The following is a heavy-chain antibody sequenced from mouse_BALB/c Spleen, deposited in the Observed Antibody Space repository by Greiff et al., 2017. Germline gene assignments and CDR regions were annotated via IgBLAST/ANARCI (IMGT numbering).Heavy chain of an antibody. D-gene: IGHD1-1*01. CDR1: GFTFSSYA. V-gene: IGHV5-6-5*01. CDR2: ISSGGST. J-gene: IGHJ2*01. Sequence: EVQGVESGGGLVKPGGSLKLSCAASGFTFSSYAMSWVRQTPEKRLEWVASISSGGSTYYPDSVKGRFTISRDNARNILYLQMSSLRSEDTAMYYCAREDGRDYFDYWGQGTTLTVSS. CDR3: AREDGRDYFDY.